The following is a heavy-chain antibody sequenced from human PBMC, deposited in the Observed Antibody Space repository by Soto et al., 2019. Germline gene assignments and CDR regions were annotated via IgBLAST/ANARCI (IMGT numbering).Heavy chain of an antibody. D-gene: IGHD2-15*01. Sequence: PGGSLRLSCGASGFTFSEYYMTWVRQAPGKGLEWISYVSGSTSFTNYADSVKGRFTISRDNAKNSLYLQMNSLRVEDRAVYYCARVSRYCSGASCYIDYWGQGTLVTVSS. V-gene: IGHV3-11*06. CDR2: VSGSTSFT. CDR1: GFTFSEYY. CDR3: ARVSRYCSGASCYIDY. J-gene: IGHJ4*02.